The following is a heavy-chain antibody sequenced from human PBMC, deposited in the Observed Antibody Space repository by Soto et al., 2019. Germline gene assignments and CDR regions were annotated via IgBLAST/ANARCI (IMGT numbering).Heavy chain of an antibody. V-gene: IGHV3-23*01. J-gene: IGHJ4*02. Sequence: EVQLLESGGRLVQPGGSLRLSCEASGFTFSSHAMSWVRQAPGRGLEWVSTISDSGSTYYTDSVKGRFTISRDNSKNTLYLQMNSLRAEDTAVHYCAKVWSEKGYCTSMSCLYYFDYWGQGTLVTVSS. D-gene: IGHD2-2*01. CDR3: AKVWSEKGYCTSMSCLYYFDY. CDR1: GFTFSSHA. CDR2: ISDSGST.